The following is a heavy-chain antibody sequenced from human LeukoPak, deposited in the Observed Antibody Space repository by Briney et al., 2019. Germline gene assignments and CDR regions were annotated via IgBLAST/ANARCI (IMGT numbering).Heavy chain of an antibody. J-gene: IGHJ3*02. CDR1: GFTFSNYN. D-gene: IGHD1-7*01. CDR3: ARADWNYAFDI. Sequence: SGGSLRLSCAASGFTFSNYNMNWVRQVPGKGLEWVSYISSSSSAIYYTHSVRGRFTISRDNAKTSLYLQMDSLRDEDTAVYYCARADWNYAFDIWGQGTMVTLSS. CDR2: ISSSSSAI. V-gene: IGHV3-48*02.